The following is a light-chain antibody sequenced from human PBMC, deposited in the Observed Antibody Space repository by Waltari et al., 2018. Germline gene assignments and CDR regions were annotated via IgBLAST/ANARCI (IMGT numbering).Light chain of an antibody. CDR3: QSYDSSLSGVL. Sequence: QSVLTQPPSVSGAPGQRITIPSTGTSSNIGAGYDVHWYLQLPGTAPKLLILGNNNRPSGVPDRFSASKSDTSASLAITGLQAEDEADYYCQSYDSSLSGVLFGGGTKLTVL. CDR2: GNN. CDR1: SSNIGAGYD. V-gene: IGLV1-40*01. J-gene: IGLJ2*01.